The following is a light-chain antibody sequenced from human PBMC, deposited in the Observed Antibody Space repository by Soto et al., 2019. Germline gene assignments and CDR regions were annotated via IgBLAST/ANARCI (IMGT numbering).Light chain of an antibody. CDR2: DAS. CDR1: QSISSY. V-gene: IGKV3-11*01. J-gene: IGKJ5*01. CDR3: QHRSNWPPS. Sequence: EIVLTQSPATLSLSPGERATLSCRASQSISSYLAWYQQKPGQAPRLLIYDASNRATGIPARFSGSGSVTDFTLTISSLEPEDFAVYYCQHRSNWPPSFGQGTRLEIK.